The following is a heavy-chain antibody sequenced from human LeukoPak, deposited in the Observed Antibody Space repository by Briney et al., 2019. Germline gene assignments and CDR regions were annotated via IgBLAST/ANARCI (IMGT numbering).Heavy chain of an antibody. J-gene: IGHJ4*02. V-gene: IGHV3-53*01. CDR3: AKDPGGWDGSGSYLNC. CDR1: RFTVSGTY. Sequence: GGSLRLSCAASRFTVSGTYMSWARQAPGKGLEWGSIFYCGGSAYYAGSGTAGFTIFRDNSKNTVYLQMNSLRVEATALYYCAKDPGGWDGSGSYLNCWGQGTLVTVSS. D-gene: IGHD3-10*01. CDR2: FYCGGSA.